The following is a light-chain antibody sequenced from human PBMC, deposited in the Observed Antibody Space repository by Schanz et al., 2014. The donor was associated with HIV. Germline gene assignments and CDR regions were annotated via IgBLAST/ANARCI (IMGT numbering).Light chain of an antibody. CDR3: ATWVDRLKGWV. Sequence: QSVLTQAPSASGTPGQRVTISCSVSSSDFKTNAVLWYQQLPGAAPKLLIYNTYHRPSGVPDRFSGSDSGASASLAISGLQSEDEADYYCATWVDRLKGWVFGGGTKVTVL. CDR1: SSDFKTNA. CDR2: NTY. J-gene: IGLJ3*02. V-gene: IGLV1-44*01.